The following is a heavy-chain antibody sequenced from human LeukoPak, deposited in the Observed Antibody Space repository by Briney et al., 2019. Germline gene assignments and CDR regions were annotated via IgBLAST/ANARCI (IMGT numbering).Heavy chain of an antibody. CDR2: IYYSGST. D-gene: IGHD4-17*01. CDR3: AREGDYGDYHLDY. J-gene: IGHJ4*02. CDR1: GGSISSGDYY. Sequence: PPQTLSLTCIVSGGSISSGDYYWSWIRQPPGKGLEWIGYIYYSGSTYYNPSLKSRVTISVDTSKNQFSLRLNSVTAADTAVYYCAREGDYGDYHLDYWGQGTLVTVSS. V-gene: IGHV4-30-4*01.